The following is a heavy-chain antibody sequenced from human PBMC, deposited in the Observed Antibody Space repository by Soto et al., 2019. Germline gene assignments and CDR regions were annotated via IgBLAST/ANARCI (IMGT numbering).Heavy chain of an antibody. CDR1: GASLCGATYS. J-gene: IGHJ4*02. Sequence: LSLTGGVSGASLCGATYSWNWIRQPPGKGLEWIGYIFPSGTTYYNPSLKSRVTISIDVSKNQFSLSLRSLTAADTAVHYCARSREFDYWRQGTLVTVSS. CDR3: ARSREFDY. CDR2: IFPSGTT. V-gene: IGHV4-30-2*01.